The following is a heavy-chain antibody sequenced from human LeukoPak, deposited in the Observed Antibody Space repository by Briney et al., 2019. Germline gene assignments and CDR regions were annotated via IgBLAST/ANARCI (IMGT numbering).Heavy chain of an antibody. J-gene: IGHJ6*03. CDR2: ISGSGGST. V-gene: IGHV3-23*01. Sequence: ETLSLTCAVSGSSIGTFSYWAWIRQAPGKGLEWVSAISGSGGSTYYADSVKGRFTISRDNSKNTLYLQMNSLRAEDTAVYYCAKGPITIFGVALSPMDVWGKGTTVTVSS. D-gene: IGHD3-3*01. CDR3: AKGPITIFGVALSPMDV. CDR1: GSSIGTFS.